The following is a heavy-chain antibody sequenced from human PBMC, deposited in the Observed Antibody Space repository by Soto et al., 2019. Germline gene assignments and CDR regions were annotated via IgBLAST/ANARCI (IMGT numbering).Heavy chain of an antibody. CDR2: VYYTGIT. V-gene: IGHV4-39*01. Sequence: QMHLQQSGPGLVKPSETLSLTCTVAGSSMSSSAYYWVWIRQPPGKGLEWIGSVYYTGITDYKSSLESRVSISADTSKNQFSLRLTSLSAADTAIYFCARQGRPGYCTGGNCYPTFDIWGPGTMVTVSS. D-gene: IGHD2-15*01. CDR1: GSSMSSSAYY. CDR3: ARQGRPGYCTGGNCYPTFDI. J-gene: IGHJ3*02.